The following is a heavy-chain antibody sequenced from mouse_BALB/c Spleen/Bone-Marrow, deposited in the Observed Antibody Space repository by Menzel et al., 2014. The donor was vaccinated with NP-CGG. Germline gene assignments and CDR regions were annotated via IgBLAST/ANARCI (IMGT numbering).Heavy chain of an antibody. CDR3: ARGGGYDGYYGLAY. D-gene: IGHD2-3*01. Sequence: EVQLQQSGPELVKPGASVKISCKASGYTFXDYNMHWVKQSHGKSLEWIGYTYPYNGGTVYNQKFKSKATLTVDSSSSTAYMELRSLTSEDSAVYYCARGGGYDGYYGLAYWGQGTLVTVSA. J-gene: IGHJ3*01. CDR1: GYTFXDYN. V-gene: IGHV1S29*02. CDR2: TYPYNGGT.